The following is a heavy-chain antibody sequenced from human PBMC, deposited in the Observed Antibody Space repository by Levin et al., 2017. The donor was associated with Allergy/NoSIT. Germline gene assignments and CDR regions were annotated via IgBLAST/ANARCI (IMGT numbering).Heavy chain of an antibody. V-gene: IGHV3-30*04. CDR1: GFTFSSYA. D-gene: IGHD3-10*01. CDR3: ARDRNYYGSGSYLGD. J-gene: IGHJ4*02. Sequence: LSLTCAASGFTFSSYAMHWVRQAPGKGLEWVAVISYDGSNEYYADSVKGRFTISRDNSKNTLYLQMNSLRVEDTAMFYCARDRNYYGSGSYLGDWGQGILVTVSA. CDR2: ISYDGSNE.